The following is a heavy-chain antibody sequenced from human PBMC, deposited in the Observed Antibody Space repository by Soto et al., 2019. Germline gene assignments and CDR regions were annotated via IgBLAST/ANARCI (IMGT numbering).Heavy chain of an antibody. CDR1: GRSMISYY. D-gene: IGHD3-3*02. J-gene: IGHJ4*02. CDR3: AREGDDRHFFFDS. V-gene: IGHV4-4*07. CDR2: IYTGGNT. Sequence: QLQESGPGLVKPSETLSLTCNVSGRSMISYYWSWIRQPAGKGLEWIGRIYTGGNTNYNPSLKSRVTMSVDTYKSQFSLSLTSVTAADTAVYYCAREGDDRHFFFDSWGQGTLVTVSS.